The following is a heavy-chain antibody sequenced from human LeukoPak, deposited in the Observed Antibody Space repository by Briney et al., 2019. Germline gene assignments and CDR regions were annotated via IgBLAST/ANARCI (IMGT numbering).Heavy chain of an antibody. CDR1: GGSISSYY. J-gene: IGHJ5*02. CDR3: ARDRTKLRYFDWSNWFDP. CDR2: IYTSGST. Sequence: SETLSLTCTVSGGSISSYYWSWIRQPAGKGLEWIRRIYTSGSTNYNPSLKSRVTMSVDTSKNQFSLKLSSVTAADTAVYYCARDRTKLRYFDWSNWFDPWGQGTLVTVSS. D-gene: IGHD3-9*01. V-gene: IGHV4-4*07.